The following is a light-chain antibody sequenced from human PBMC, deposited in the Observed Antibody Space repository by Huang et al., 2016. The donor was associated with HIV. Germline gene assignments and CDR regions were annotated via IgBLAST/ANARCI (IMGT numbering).Light chain of an antibody. V-gene: IGKV3-15*01. CDR3: QQYHEWPRT. CDR2: ETF. J-gene: IGKJ2*01. Sequence: ERVLTQSPGTLSVSPGERATLSCRTSQGIGNSLAWYQLKPGPGPRILIYETFIRASDLPARFSGGGSEIDFTLTISGLQSEDSAVYYCQQYHEWPRTFGQGTKVEIK. CDR1: QGIGNS.